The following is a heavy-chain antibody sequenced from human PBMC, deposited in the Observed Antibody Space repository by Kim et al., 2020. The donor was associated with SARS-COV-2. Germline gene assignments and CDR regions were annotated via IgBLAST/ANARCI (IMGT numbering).Heavy chain of an antibody. CDR2: IYYSGST. V-gene: IGHV4-59*01. CDR3: ARTYCSGGSCYDYYGMDV. Sequence: SETLSLTCTVSGGSISSYYWSWIRQPPGKGLEWIGYIYYSGSTNYNPSLKSRVTISVDTSKNQFSLKLSSVTAADTAVYYCARTYCSGGSCYDYYGMDVWGQGTTVTVSS. D-gene: IGHD2-15*01. CDR1: GGSISSYY. J-gene: IGHJ6*02.